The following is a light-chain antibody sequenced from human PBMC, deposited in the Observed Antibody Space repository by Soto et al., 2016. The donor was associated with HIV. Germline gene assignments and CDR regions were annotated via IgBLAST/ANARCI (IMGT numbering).Light chain of an antibody. CDR2: KAS. V-gene: IGKV1-5*03. CDR1: QSVSSW. Sequence: DIQMTQSPSTLSASVGDRVTITCRASQSVSSWLAWYQQKPGKAPKLLIYKASSSESGVPSRFSGSGSGTEFSLTISSLQPDDFATYYCQHYKTYSWTFGQGTKVEIK. CDR3: QHYKTYSWT. J-gene: IGKJ1*01.